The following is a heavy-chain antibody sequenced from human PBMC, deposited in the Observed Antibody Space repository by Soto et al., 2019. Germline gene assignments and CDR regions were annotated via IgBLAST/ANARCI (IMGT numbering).Heavy chain of an antibody. CDR3: ARDLCPLGSGSPCPTFGMDL. CDR2: LKPDNGGT. CDR1: GYTFTGHY. J-gene: IGHJ6*02. V-gene: IGHV1-2*02. Sequence: ASVKVSCKASGYTFTGHYMHWVRQVSGRRLEFLGWLKPDNGGTYYAPKFQGRVTFTRDTSKTTAYMEMSGLQSDDTAVYFCARDLCPLGSGSPCPTFGMDLCGQGTTVTVSS. D-gene: IGHD3-10*01.